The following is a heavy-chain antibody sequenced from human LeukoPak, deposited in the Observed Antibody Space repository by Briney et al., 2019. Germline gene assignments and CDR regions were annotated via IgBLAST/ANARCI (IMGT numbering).Heavy chain of an antibody. D-gene: IGHD3-3*01. CDR2: MNPNSGNT. Sequence: ASLKVSCKASGYTFSNYDINWVRQATGQGLEWMGWMNPNSGNTGYAQKFQGRVTMTRDTSISTAYMELSSLRSEDTAVYYCARFTVGYDFWSGYYPPDYWGQGTLVTVSS. CDR3: ARFTVGYDFWSGYYPPDY. J-gene: IGHJ4*02. CDR1: GYTFSNYD. V-gene: IGHV1-8*01.